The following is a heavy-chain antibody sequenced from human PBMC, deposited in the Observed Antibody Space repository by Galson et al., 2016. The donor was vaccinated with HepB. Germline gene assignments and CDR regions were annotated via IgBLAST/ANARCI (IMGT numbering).Heavy chain of an antibody. Sequence: SLRLSCAASGFTFSSYAMSWVRQAPGKGLEWVSAISGSGGSTYYADSVKGRFTISRDNSRNTLYLQMNNLRPDDTAVYYCAKGARFCDSWGQGTQVTVSS. CDR3: AKGARFCDS. D-gene: IGHD3-3*01. J-gene: IGHJ5*01. CDR1: GFTFSSYA. V-gene: IGHV3-23*01. CDR2: ISGSGGST.